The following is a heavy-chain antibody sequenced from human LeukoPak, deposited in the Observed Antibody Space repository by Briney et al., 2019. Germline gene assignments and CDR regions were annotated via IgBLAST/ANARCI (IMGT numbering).Heavy chain of an antibody. D-gene: IGHD6-19*01. Sequence: GGSLRLSCAASGFTFSSYGMHWVRQAPGKGLEWVAFIRYDGSNKYYADSVKGRFTISRDNSKNTLYLQMNSLRAEDTAVYYCAKDLLEQWLAYWGQGTLVTVSS. CDR3: AKDLLEQWLAY. J-gene: IGHJ4*02. CDR1: GFTFSSYG. CDR2: IRYDGSNK. V-gene: IGHV3-30*02.